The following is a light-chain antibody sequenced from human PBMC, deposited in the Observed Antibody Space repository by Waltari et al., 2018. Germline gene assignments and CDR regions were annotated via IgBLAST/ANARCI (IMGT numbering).Light chain of an antibody. CDR3: AAWDGGVSGPHV. CDR2: RNA. Sequence: QSVLTQPPSASGTPGQRVTISCSGSSSNIGSNYVYWYQHLPGTTPKLLIPRNAQRPYGVPDRFSGSKSGTSASLDISGLRSEDEGDYYCAAWDGGVSGPHVFGTGTKVTVL. CDR1: SSNIGSNY. V-gene: IGLV1-47*01. J-gene: IGLJ1*01.